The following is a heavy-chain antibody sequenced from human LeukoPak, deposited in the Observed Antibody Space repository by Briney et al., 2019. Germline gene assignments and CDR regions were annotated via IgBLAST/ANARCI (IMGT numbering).Heavy chain of an antibody. CDR1: GGSINTANYY. CDR2: IYYSETT. J-gene: IGHJ6*03. CDR3: ARQRADYYYYYVDV. V-gene: IGHV4-39*01. Sequence: SETLSLTCTVSGGSINTANYYWGWLRQPPGKGLEWIGSIYYSETTYDNPSLKSRVTISTETSKNQFSLRLSFVTASDTAVYYCARQRADYYYYYVDVWGEGTTVAVS.